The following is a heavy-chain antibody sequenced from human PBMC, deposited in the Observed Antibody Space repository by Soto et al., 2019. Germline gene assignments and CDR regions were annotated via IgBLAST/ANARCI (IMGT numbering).Heavy chain of an antibody. CDR1: GLTFSNYD. CDR2: ISDDGTNK. J-gene: IGHJ3*02. CDR3: AQGGSSSSSGDAFEI. V-gene: IGHV3-30*18. Sequence: SLRLSCTASGLTFSNYDMNWVRQAPGKGLEWVAFISDDGTNKYYAESVKGRFAVSRDNSKSTQWLQMNSLRVEDTAIYYCAQGGSSSSSGDAFEIWGQGTKVTVSS. D-gene: IGHD6-6*01.